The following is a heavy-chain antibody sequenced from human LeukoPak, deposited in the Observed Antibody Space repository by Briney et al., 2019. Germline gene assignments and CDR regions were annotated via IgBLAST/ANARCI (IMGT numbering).Heavy chain of an antibody. CDR1: GFTFSSYS. D-gene: IGHD3-10*01. V-gene: IGHV3-21*04. CDR3: ARAGNMVRGVVDY. J-gene: IGHJ4*02. CDR2: ISSSGSTI. Sequence: GGSLRLSCAASGFTFSSYSMNWVRQAPGKGLEWVSSISSSGSTIYYADSVKGRFTISRDNAKNSLYLQMNSLRAEDTAVYYCARAGNMVRGVVDYWGQGTLVTVSS.